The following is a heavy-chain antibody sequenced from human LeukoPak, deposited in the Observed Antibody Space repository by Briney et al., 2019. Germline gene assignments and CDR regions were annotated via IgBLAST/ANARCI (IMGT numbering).Heavy chain of an antibody. CDR1: GYTFTSYD. CDR3: ARGPNPSIAVAGSIDY. CDR2: MNPNSGNT. J-gene: IGHJ4*02. Sequence: SVKVSCKASGYTFTSYDINWVRQATGQGLEWMGWMNPNSGNTGYAQKFQGRVTMTSNTSISTAYMELSRLRSEDTAVYYCARGPNPSIAVAGSIDYWGQGTLVTVSS. D-gene: IGHD6-19*01. V-gene: IGHV1-8*01.